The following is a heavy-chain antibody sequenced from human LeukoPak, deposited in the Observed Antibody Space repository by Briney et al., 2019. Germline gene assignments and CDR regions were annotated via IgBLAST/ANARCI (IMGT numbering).Heavy chain of an antibody. J-gene: IGHJ3*02. Sequence: SETLSLTCAVYGGSFSGYYWSWIRQPPGKGLEWLGEINHSGSTNYNPSLKSRVTISVDTSKNQFSLKLSSVTAADTAVYYCARRRIQLWSDAFDIWGQGTMVTVSS. V-gene: IGHV4-34*01. CDR2: INHSGST. CDR3: ARRRIQLWSDAFDI. D-gene: IGHD5-18*01. CDR1: GGSFSGYY.